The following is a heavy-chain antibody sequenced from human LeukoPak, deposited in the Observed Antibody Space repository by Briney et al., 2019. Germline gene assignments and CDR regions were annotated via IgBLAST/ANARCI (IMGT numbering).Heavy chain of an antibody. CDR3: ARDQRSGDYWFDP. CDR1: GGSINSYY. J-gene: IGHJ5*02. Sequence: MSSETLSLTCSVSGGSINSYYWSWIRQPPGKGLEWIGYMYYSGSTHYNPSLESRVTISIDTSKNQFSLKLSSVTAADTAVYYCARDQRSGDYWFDPWGQGTLVTVSS. D-gene: IGHD4-17*01. CDR2: MYYSGST. V-gene: IGHV4-59*01.